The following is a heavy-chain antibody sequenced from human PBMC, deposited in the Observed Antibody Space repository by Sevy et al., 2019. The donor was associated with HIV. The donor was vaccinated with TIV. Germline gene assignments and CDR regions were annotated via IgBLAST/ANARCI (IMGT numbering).Heavy chain of an antibody. J-gene: IGHJ4*02. CDR1: GFTFSSYE. Sequence: GGSLRLSCAASGFTFSSYEMNWVRQAPGKGLEWVSSISGNVDNTYYADSVKGRFIISRDNSKNTLYLQMNSLRAEDTAVYYCAKPPWIDQRAFEYWGQGTLVIVSS. V-gene: IGHV3-23*01. CDR3: AKPPWIDQRAFEY. CDR2: ISGNVDNT. D-gene: IGHD2-2*03.